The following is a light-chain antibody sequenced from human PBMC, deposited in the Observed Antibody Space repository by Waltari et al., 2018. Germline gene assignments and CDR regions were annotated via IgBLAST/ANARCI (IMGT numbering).Light chain of an antibody. CDR1: QGISNS. Sequence: DIQMTQSPSSLSASMGDRVTITCRASQGISNSLAWYQQTPGKAPKLLLFAASKLEGGVPSRFSGSGSGTDFTLTISRLQPEDFATFYCQHYYTTPFTFGPGTKVDIK. J-gene: IGKJ3*01. CDR2: AAS. CDR3: QHYYTTPFT. V-gene: IGKV1-NL1*01.